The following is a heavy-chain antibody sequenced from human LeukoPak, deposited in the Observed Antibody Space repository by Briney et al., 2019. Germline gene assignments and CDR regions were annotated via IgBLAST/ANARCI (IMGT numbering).Heavy chain of an antibody. J-gene: IGHJ4*02. D-gene: IGHD3-22*01. CDR3: ASTVAPNTYYYDRDY. CDR2: ISSSSSTI. Sequence: GGSLRLSCAASGFTFSSYSMNWVRQAPGKGLEWVSYISSSSSTIYYADSVKGRFTISRDNAKNSLYLQMNSLRAEDTAVYYCASTVAPNTYYYDRDYWGQGTLVTVSS. CDR1: GFTFSSYS. V-gene: IGHV3-48*04.